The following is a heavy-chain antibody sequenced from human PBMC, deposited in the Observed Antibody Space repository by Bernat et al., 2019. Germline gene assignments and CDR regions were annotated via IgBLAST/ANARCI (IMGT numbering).Heavy chain of an antibody. CDR1: GGSISSSSYY. CDR2: IYYRGST. D-gene: IGHD3-22*01. CDR3: ARQLYYYDSSGYYANLYFDY. V-gene: IGHV4-39*01. Sequence: QLQLQESGPGLVKPSETLSLTCTVSGGSISSSSYYWGWIRQPPGKGLEWIGSIYYRGSTYYNPSLKSRVTISVDTSKNQFSLKLSSVTAADTAVYYCARQLYYYDSSGYYANLYFDYWGQGTLVTVSS. J-gene: IGHJ4*02.